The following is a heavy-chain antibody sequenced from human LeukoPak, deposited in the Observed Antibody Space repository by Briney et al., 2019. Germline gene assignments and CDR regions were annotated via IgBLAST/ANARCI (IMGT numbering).Heavy chain of an antibody. CDR1: GYTFTSYA. J-gene: IGHJ3*02. V-gene: IGHV1-3*01. Sequence: ASVKVSCKASGYTFTSYAMHWVRQAPGQRLEWMGWINAGNGNTKYSQKFQGRVTITRDTSASTAYMELSSLRSEDTAVYYCARDDDGRGLHDAFDIWGQGTMVTVSS. CDR2: INAGNGNT. CDR3: ARDDDGRGLHDAFDI. D-gene: IGHD1-26*01.